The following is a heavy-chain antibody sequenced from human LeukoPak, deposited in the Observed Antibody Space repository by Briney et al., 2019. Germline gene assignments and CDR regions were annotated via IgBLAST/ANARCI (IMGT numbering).Heavy chain of an antibody. CDR1: GGTFSSYA. D-gene: IGHD2-2*01. J-gene: IGHJ3*02. V-gene: IGHV1-69*04. Sequence: SVKVSCKASGGTFSSYATSWVRQAPGQGLEWRGRIIPILGIANYAQKFQGRVTITADKSTSTAYMELSSLRSEDTAVYYCARDHEYQLPDDAFDIWGQGTMVTVSS. CDR2: IIPILGIA. CDR3: ARDHEYQLPDDAFDI.